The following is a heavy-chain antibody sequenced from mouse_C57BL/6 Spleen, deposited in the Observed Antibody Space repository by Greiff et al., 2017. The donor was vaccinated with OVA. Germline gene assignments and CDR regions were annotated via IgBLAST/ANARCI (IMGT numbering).Heavy chain of an antibody. J-gene: IGHJ1*03. Sequence: QVQLQQSGAELARPGASVKLSCKASGYTFTSYGISWVKQRTGQGLEWIGEIYPRSGNTYYNEKFKGKATLTADKSSSTAYMELRSLPSEDSAVYVCAREIYYGSSYRYFDVWGTGTTVTVSS. D-gene: IGHD1-1*01. CDR3: AREIYYGSSYRYFDV. CDR2: IYPRSGNT. V-gene: IGHV1-81*01. CDR1: GYTFTSYG.